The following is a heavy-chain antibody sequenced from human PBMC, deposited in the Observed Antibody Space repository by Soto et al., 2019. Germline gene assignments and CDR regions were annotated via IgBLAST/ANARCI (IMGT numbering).Heavy chain of an antibody. CDR1: GGTFSSYA. V-gene: IGHV1-69*01. J-gene: IGHJ6*02. CDR2: IIPIFGTA. CDR3: ARETAGIVGATYYYYYGMDV. Sequence: QVQLVQSGAEVKKPGSSVKVSCKASGGTFSSYAISWVRQAPGQGLEWMGGIIPIFGTANYAQKFQGRVTITADESTSTAYMGLSSLRSEDTAVYYCARETAGIVGATYYYYYGMDVWGQGTTVTVSS. D-gene: IGHD1-26*01.